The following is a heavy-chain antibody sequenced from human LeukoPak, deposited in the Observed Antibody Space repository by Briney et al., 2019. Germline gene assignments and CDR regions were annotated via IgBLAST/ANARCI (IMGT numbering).Heavy chain of an antibody. CDR2: ISSSGSTI. J-gene: IGHJ4*02. CDR1: GFTFSDCY. D-gene: IGHD3-3*01. CDR3: ARELADDFWSGYYLNYFDY. Sequence: GGSLRLSCAASGFTFSDCYMSWIRQAPGKGLEWVSYISSSGSTIYYADSVKGRFTISRDNAKNSLYLQMNSLRAEDTAVYYCARELADDFWSGYYLNYFDYWGQGTLVTVSS. V-gene: IGHV3-11*04.